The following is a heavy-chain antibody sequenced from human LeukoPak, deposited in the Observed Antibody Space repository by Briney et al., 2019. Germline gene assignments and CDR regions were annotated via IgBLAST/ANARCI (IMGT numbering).Heavy chain of an antibody. CDR3: AKETSITGAGDF. CDR2: ISASGLST. Sequence: GGSLRLSCAASGFTFTSFGMSWVRQAPGKGLEYASPISASGLSTYYTDSVRGRFTNSRDNSKNTLYLQMHSLRAEDTAVYYCAKETSITGAGDFWGQGALVTVSS. J-gene: IGHJ4*02. V-gene: IGHV3-23*01. D-gene: IGHD1-20*01. CDR1: GFTFTSFG.